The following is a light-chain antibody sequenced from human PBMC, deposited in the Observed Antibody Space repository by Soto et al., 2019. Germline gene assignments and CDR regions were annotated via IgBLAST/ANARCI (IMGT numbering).Light chain of an antibody. CDR2: GAS. J-gene: IGKJ5*01. CDR3: QQHNNWPPIT. CDR1: QSVRTK. Sequence: EIVLTQSPATLSGSPGESAALSCRASQSVRTKLAWYQQRPGQAPRLLIYGASTRATGIPARFSGSGSGKEFTLIITSLQSEDCGVYYCQQHNNWPPITFGQGTRLEI. V-gene: IGKV3-15*01.